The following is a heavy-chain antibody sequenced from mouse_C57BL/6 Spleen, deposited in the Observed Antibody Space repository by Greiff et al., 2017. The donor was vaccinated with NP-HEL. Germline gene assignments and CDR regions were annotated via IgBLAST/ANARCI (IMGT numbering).Heavy chain of an antibody. CDR3: ATYGNYGLAWFAD. CDR1: GYTFTSYG. Sequence: QVQLQQSGAELARPGASVKLSCTASGYTFTSYGISWVKQRTGQGLEWIGEIYPRSGTTYYNEKFKGKATLTADKSSSTAYMELRSLTSEDSAVYFCATYGNYGLAWFADWGQGTLVTVSA. D-gene: IGHD2-1*01. CDR2: IYPRSGTT. V-gene: IGHV1-81*01. J-gene: IGHJ3*01.